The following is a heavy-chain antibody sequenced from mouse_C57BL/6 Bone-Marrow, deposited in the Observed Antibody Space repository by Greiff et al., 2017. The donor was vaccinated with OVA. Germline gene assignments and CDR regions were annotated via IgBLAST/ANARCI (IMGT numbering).Heavy chain of an antibody. CDR1: GYTFTSYW. D-gene: IGHD2-12*01. Sequence: QVQLQQPGAELVKPGASVKLSCKASGYTFTSYWMQWVKQRPGQGLEWFGEIDPSDSYTNYNQKFKGKATLTVDTSSSTAYMQLSSLTSEDSAVYYCARTTDWYFDVWGTGTTVTVSS. CDR2: IDPSDSYT. CDR3: ARTTDWYFDV. J-gene: IGHJ1*03. V-gene: IGHV1-50*01.